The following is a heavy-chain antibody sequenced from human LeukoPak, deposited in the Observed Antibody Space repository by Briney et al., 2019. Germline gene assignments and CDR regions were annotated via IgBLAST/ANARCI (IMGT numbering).Heavy chain of an antibody. J-gene: IGHJ3*02. CDR2: ISSSSSYI. D-gene: IGHD3/OR15-3a*01. CDR1: GFTFSSYS. V-gene: IGHV3-21*01. CDR3: ARGTDPRGAFDI. Sequence: GGSLRLSCAASGFTFSSYSMNWVRQAPGKGLEWVSSISSSSSYIYYADSVKGRFTISRDNAKNSLYLQMNSLRAEDTAVYYCARGTDPRGAFDIWGQGTMVTVSS.